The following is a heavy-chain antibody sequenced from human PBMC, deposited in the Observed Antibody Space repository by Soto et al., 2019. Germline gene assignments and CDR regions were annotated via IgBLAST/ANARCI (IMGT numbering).Heavy chain of an antibody. J-gene: IGHJ6*02. Sequence: ALRLSCAASGFTFSSYGMHWVRQAPGKGLEWVAVISYDGSNKYYADSVKGRFTISRDNSKNTLYLQMNSLRAEDTAVYYCAKDRAQWLDYYYYGMDVWGQGTTVTVSS. CDR2: ISYDGSNK. CDR3: AKDRAQWLDYYYYGMDV. CDR1: GFTFSSYG. V-gene: IGHV3-30*18. D-gene: IGHD6-19*01.